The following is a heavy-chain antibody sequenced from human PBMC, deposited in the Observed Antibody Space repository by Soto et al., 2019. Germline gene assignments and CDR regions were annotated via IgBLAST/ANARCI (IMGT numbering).Heavy chain of an antibody. Sequence: SETLSLTCAVYGGSFSGYYWSWIRQPPGKGLEWIGEINHSGSTSYNPSLKSRVTISVDTSKNQFSLKLSSVTAADTAVYYCARGPRGYSYGSIGYYYYYYGMDVWGQGTTVIVSS. CDR1: GGSFSGYY. V-gene: IGHV4-34*01. CDR2: INHSGST. D-gene: IGHD5-18*01. J-gene: IGHJ6*02. CDR3: ARGPRGYSYGSIGYYYYYYGMDV.